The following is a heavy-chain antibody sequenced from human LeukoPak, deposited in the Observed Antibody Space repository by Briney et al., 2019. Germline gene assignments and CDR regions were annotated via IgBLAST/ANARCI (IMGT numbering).Heavy chain of an antibody. V-gene: IGHV1-69*05. CDR3: ASSLVDTAMVIDY. D-gene: IGHD5-18*01. J-gene: IGHJ4*02. CDR2: IIPIFGTA. CDR1: GGTFSSYA. Sequence: SVKVSCKASGGTFSSYAISWVRQAPGQGLEWMGGIIPIFGTANYAQKLQGRVTITTDESTSTAYMELSSLRSEDTAVYYCASSLVDTAMVIDYWGQGTLVTVSS.